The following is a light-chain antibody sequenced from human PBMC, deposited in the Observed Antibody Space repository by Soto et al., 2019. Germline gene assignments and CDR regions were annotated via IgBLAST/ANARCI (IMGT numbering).Light chain of an antibody. J-gene: IGKJ1*01. Sequence: DIQVTQSPASLSASVGDRVTISCRASQNLSTWLAWYQHKTGRAPKLLIYDASSLKSGVPLRFSGSGSGTEFTLSIDNLQPDDFAIYYCQHPRTFGQGTKVEVK. CDR1: QNLSTW. CDR3: QHPRT. CDR2: DAS. V-gene: IGKV1-5*01.